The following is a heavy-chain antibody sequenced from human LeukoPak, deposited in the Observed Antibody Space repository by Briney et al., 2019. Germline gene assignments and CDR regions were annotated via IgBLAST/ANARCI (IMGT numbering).Heavy chain of an antibody. V-gene: IGHV3-7*01. D-gene: IGHD3-10*01. Sequence: GGSLRLSCAASGFTFSSYTMSWVRQAPGKGLEWVANIKQDGSEKNFVDSVKGRFTISRDNAKNSLYLQMNSLRAEDTAVYYCARDSQDRISMLRVLYHYYMDVWGKGTTVTVSS. J-gene: IGHJ6*03. CDR2: IKQDGSEK. CDR1: GFTFSSYT. CDR3: ARDSQDRISMLRVLYHYYMDV.